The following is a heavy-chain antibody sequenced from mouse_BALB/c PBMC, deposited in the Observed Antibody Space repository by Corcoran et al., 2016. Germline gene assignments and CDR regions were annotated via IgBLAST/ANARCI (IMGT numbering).Heavy chain of an antibody. V-gene: IGHV3-6*02. CDR3: ARDV. CDR2: ISYDGSN. CDR1: GYSITSGYY. J-gene: IGHJ1*01. Sequence: DVQLQESGPGLVKPSQSLSLTCSVTGYSITSGYYWNWIRQFPGNKLEWMGYISYDGSNNYNPSLKNRISITRDTSKNQFFLKLNAVTTEDTATYYCARDVWGAGTTVTVSS.